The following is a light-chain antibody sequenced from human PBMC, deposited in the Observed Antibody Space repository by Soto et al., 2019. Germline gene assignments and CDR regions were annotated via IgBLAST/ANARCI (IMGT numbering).Light chain of an antibody. CDR1: SSDVGRFNF. CDR2: EVI. V-gene: IGLV2-23*02. CDR3: CSYAYSTTFV. Sequence: LTQPASVSGSPGQSITISCTGSSSDVGRFNFVSWYQQHPGKAPKLLIYEVIKRPSGVSSRFSASKSGNTASLTISGLQAEDEADYYCCSYAYSTTFVFGTGTKVTV. J-gene: IGLJ1*01.